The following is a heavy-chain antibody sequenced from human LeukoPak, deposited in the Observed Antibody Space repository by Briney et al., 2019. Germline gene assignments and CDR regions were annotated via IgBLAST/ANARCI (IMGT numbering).Heavy chain of an antibody. J-gene: IGHJ4*02. V-gene: IGHV4-59*01. D-gene: IGHD4-17*01. CDR2: IYYGGST. CDR3: ARGAAVTTYYFDY. CDR1: GGSISSYY. Sequence: SETLSLTCTVSGGSISSYYWSWIRQPPGKGLEWIGYIYYGGSTNYNPSLKSRVTISVDTSKNQFSLKLSSVTAADTAVYYCARGAAVTTYYFDYWGQGTLVTVSS.